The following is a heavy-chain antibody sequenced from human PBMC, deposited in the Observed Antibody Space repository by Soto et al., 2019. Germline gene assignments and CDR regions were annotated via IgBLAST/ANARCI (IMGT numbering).Heavy chain of an antibody. J-gene: IGHJ5*02. D-gene: IGHD1-26*01. CDR3: ARVATSDSYWFDP. CDR1: GYAFTSYY. Sequence: VKVSCKASGYAFTSYYMHWVRQAPGQGLEWMGIINPSGGSTSYAQKFQGRVTMTRDTSTSTVYMELSSLRSEDTAVYYCARVATSDSYWFDPWGQGTLVTVSS. CDR2: INPSGGST. V-gene: IGHV1-46*01.